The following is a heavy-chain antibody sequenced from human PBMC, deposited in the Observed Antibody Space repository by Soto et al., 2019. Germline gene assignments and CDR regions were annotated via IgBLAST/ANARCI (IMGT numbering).Heavy chain of an antibody. D-gene: IGHD5-18*01. CDR1: GGSISSYY. J-gene: IGHJ4*02. Sequence: SETLSLTCTVSGGSISSYYWSWIRQPPGKGLEWIGYIYYSGSTNYNPSLKSRVTISVDTSKNQFSLKLSSVTAADTAVYYCAREGYSYGLYYFDYWGQGTLVTVSS. V-gene: IGHV4-59*01. CDR3: AREGYSYGLYYFDY. CDR2: IYYSGST.